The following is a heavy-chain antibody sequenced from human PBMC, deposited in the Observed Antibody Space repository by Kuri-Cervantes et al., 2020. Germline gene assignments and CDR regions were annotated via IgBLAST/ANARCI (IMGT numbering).Heavy chain of an antibody. CDR1: GFTFGDYA. CDR2: IRSKAYGGTT. J-gene: IGHJ3*02. CDR3: TRPQSTYYYDSSGYWGRAFDI. Sequence: GESLKISCTASGFTFGDYAMSWFRQAPGKGLEWVGFIRSKAYGGTTEYAASVKGRFTISRDDSKSIAYLQMNSLKTEDTAVYYCTRPQSTYYYDSSGYWGRAFDIWGQGTMVTVSS. V-gene: IGHV3-49*03. D-gene: IGHD3-22*01.